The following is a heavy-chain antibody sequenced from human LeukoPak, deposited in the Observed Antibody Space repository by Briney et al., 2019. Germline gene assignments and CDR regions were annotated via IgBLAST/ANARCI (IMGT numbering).Heavy chain of an antibody. CDR1: GYTFTGYY. CDR3: ARDKRSYDFWSGYSPDAHDAFDI. D-gene: IGHD3-3*01. CDR2: INPNSGGT. J-gene: IGHJ3*02. V-gene: IGHV1-2*02. Sequence: ASVKVSCKASGYTFTGYYMHWVRQAPGQGLEWMGWINPNSGGTNYAQKFQGRVTMTRDTSISTAYMELSRLRSDDTAVYYCARDKRSYDFWSGYSPDAHDAFDIWGQGTMVTVSS.